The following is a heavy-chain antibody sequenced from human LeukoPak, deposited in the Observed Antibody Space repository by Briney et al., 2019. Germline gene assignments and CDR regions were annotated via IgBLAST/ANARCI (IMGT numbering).Heavy chain of an antibody. D-gene: IGHD3-10*01. J-gene: IGHJ3*02. CDR2: ISSSSSSYI. CDR3: ARVETLRYGSGSYYAFDI. V-gene: IGHV3-21*01. CDR1: GFTFSSYS. Sequence: GGSLRLSCAASGFTFSSYSMNWVRQAPGKGLEWVSSISSSSSSYIYYADSVKGRFTISRDNAKNSQYLQMNSLRAEDTAVYYCARVETLRYGSGSYYAFDIWGQGTMVTVSS.